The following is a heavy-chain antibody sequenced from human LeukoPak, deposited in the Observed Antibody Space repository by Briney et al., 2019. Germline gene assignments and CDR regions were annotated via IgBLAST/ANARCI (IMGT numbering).Heavy chain of an antibody. V-gene: IGHV4-59*01. Sequence: SETLSLTCTVSGGSISSYYWSWIRQPPGKGLEWIGYIYYSGSTNYNPSLKSRVTISVDTSKNQFSLKLSSVTAADTAVYYCARVNGPLPWFTFDYWGQGTLVTVSS. CDR2: IYYSGST. J-gene: IGHJ4*02. D-gene: IGHD2-8*01. CDR3: ARVNGPLPWFTFDY. CDR1: GGSISSYY.